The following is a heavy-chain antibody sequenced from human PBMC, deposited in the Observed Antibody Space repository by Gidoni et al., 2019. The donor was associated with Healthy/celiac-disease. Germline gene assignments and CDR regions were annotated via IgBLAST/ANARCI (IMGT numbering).Heavy chain of an antibody. CDR1: GGSISSASYS. CDR3: ARERLYDFWSGYGMDV. CDR2: IYTSGST. V-gene: IGHV4-61*02. D-gene: IGHD3-3*01. J-gene: IGHJ6*02. Sequence: QVQLQESGPGLVKPSQTLSLTCTVSGGSISSASYSWSCIRQPAGKGLEWIGRIYTSGSTNYNPSLKSRVTISVDTSKNQFSLKLSSVTAADTAVYYCARERLYDFWSGYGMDVWGQGTTVTVSS.